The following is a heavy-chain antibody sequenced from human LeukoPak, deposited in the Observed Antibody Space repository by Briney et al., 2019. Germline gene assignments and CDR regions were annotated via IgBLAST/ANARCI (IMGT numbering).Heavy chain of an antibody. D-gene: IGHD2-2*01. CDR1: GYTFTGYY. V-gene: IGHV1-2*02. CDR3: AKEEFVGYCSSTSCYRVLDY. CDR2: INPNSGGT. J-gene: IGHJ4*02. Sequence: GASVKVSCKASGYTFTGYYMHWVRQAPGQGPEWMGWINPNSGGTNYPQKFQGRVTMTRDTSISTAYMELSRLRSDDTAVYYCAKEEFVGYCSSTSCYRVLDYWGQGTLVTVSS.